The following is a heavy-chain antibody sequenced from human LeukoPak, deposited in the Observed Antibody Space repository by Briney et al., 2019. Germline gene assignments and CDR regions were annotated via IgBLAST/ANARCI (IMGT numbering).Heavy chain of an antibody. CDR3: ARDGSGYSYGYVDY. V-gene: IGHV4-38-2*02. CDR1: GYSISSGHY. Sequence: SETLSLTCTVSGYSISSGHYWGWIRQPPGKGLEWIGSIYHSGSTYYNPSLKSRVTISVDTSKNQFSLKLTSVTAADTAVYYCARDGSGYSYGYVDYWGQGTLVTVSS. D-gene: IGHD5-18*01. CDR2: IYHSGST. J-gene: IGHJ4*02.